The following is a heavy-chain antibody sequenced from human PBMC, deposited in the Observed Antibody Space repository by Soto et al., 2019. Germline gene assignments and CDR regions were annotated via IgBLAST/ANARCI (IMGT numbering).Heavy chain of an antibody. J-gene: IGHJ4*02. Sequence: SETLSLTCNVSGGSISNYYWTWVRQSPEKGLEWIGKIYHSGSTNYNPSLKSRVTISVDKSKNQFSLKLSAVTAADTAVYYCARDNWRRESLFWGQGTLVTVSS. D-gene: IGHD3-3*01. CDR1: GGSISNYY. CDR2: IYHSGST. CDR3: ARDNWRRESLF. V-gene: IGHV4-59*12.